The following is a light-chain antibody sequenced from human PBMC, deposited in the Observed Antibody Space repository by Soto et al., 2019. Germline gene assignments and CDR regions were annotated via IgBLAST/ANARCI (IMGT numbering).Light chain of an antibody. CDR3: SSSTRGSTVV. V-gene: IGLV2-14*01. J-gene: IGLJ3*02. CDR1: SSDVGGHNF. CDR2: GVS. Sequence: QSALTQPASVSGSPGQSITISCTGTSSDVGGHNFVSWYQQHPGKAPKVMIYGVSDRPSGVSNRCSRSKSGNTASLTIAGLEAEDEDDYYCSSSTRGSTVVFGGGTKLTVL.